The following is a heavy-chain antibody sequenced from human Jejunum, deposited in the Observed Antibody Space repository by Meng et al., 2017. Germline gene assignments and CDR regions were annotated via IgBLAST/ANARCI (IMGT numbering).Heavy chain of an antibody. Sequence: SETLSLTCSISSGSYYWTWIRQPAGKGLEWIGRMYTSGTANYNPSLRSRVTISIDTSKNQFSLKLNSVTAADTAVYYCARGQNYYDSSGYLSEGYFDYWGQGTLVTVSS. V-gene: IGHV4-61*02. J-gene: IGHJ4*02. CDR2: MYTSGTA. D-gene: IGHD3-22*01. CDR3: ARGQNYYDSSGYLSEGYFDY. CDR1: SGSYY.